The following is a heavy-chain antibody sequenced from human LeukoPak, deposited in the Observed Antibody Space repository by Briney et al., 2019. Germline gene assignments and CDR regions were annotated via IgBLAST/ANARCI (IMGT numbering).Heavy chain of an antibody. V-gene: IGHV1-69*05. CDR3: ARRRDGYNDH. Sequence: ASVKVSCKASGGTLSIYGISWVRQAPGQGLEYMGGIIPIFDTPNYAQKFQGRVAITTDESTSTAYMELSSLRFEDTALYYCARRRDGYNDHWGQGTLVTVSS. D-gene: IGHD5-24*01. CDR1: GGTLSIYG. CDR2: IIPIFDTP. J-gene: IGHJ4*02.